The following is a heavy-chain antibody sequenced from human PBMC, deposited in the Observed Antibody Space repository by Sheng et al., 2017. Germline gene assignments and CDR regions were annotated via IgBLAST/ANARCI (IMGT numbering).Heavy chain of an antibody. V-gene: IGHV4-34*01. Sequence: QVQLQQWGAGLLKPSETLSLTCAVYGGSFSGYYWSWIRQPPGKGLEWIGEINHSGSTNYNPSLKSRVTISVDTSKNQFSLKLSSVTAADTAVYYCARGRMIDGCSGGSCRRGYFDYWGQGTLVTVSS. CDR2: INHSGST. D-gene: IGHD2-15*01. CDR3: ARGRMIDGCSGGSCRRGYFDY. CDR1: GGSFSGYY. J-gene: IGHJ4*02.